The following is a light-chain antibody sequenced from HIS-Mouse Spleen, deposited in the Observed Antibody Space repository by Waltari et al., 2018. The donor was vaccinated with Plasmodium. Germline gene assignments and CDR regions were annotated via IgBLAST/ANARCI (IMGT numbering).Light chain of an antibody. Sequence: QSALTQPASVSGSPGQSITIPCTGTSRDVGSYNLVSWYQQHPGKAPKPMIYEGSKRPSGVSNRFSGSKSGNTASLTISGLQAEDEADYYCCSYAGSSTWVFGGGTKLTVL. V-gene: IGLV2-23*01. CDR1: SRDVGSYNL. CDR3: CSYAGSSTWV. CDR2: EGS. J-gene: IGLJ3*02.